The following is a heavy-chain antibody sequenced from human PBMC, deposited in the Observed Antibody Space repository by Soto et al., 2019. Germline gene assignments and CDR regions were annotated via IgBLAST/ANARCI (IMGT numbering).Heavy chain of an antibody. D-gene: IGHD3-22*01. CDR1: GGSISSYY. V-gene: IGHV4-59*01. CDR2: IYYSGRT. CDR3: ARGSGYYDSSGYYIEY. J-gene: IGHJ4*02. Sequence: PSQTLSLTCTVSGGSISSYYWSWIRQPPGKGLEWIGNIYYSGRTNYNPSLKSRVTISVDTSKTQFSLKLSSVTAADTAVYYCARGSGYYDSSGYYIEYWGQGTLVTVSS.